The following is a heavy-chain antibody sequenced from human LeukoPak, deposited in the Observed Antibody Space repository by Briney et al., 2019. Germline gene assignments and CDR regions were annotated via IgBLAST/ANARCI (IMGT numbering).Heavy chain of an antibody. Sequence: SETLSLTCAVYGGSFSGYYWSWIRQPPGKGLEWIGEINHSGSTNYNPSLKSRVTISVDTSKNQFSLKLSSVTAADTAVYHCARAHTIFGVVITDYYFDYWGQGTLVTVSS. J-gene: IGHJ4*02. CDR3: ARAHTIFGVVITDYYFDY. D-gene: IGHD3-3*01. CDR2: INHSGST. V-gene: IGHV4-34*01. CDR1: GGSFSGYY.